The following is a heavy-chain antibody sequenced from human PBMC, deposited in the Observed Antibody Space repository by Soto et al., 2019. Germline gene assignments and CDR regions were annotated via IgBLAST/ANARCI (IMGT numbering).Heavy chain of an antibody. CDR2: ISTSSDYI. J-gene: IGHJ6*02. D-gene: IGHD6-13*01. CDR1: GFTFSSYS. CDR3: ANHGAADTFSDYYGMYV. Sequence: GGSLRLSCAASGFTFSSYSMNWVRQAPGKGLEWVSSISTSSDYIYYADSVKGRFTISRDNAKNSLYLQMNSLRAEDTAVYYCANHGAADTFSDYYGMYVWGQGTTVTVSS. V-gene: IGHV3-21*01.